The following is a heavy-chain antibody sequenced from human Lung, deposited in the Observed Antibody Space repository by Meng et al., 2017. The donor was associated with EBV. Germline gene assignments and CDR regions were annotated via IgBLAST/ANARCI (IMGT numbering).Heavy chain of an antibody. CDR1: GWSFSDYY. Sequence: HVHRLQSGSGLMTPSASVAVSCVVYGWSFSDYYGSGSHQAHGKGLEWIGEINHSTSTNSYPSLKSRLTISVDKSNIQFSLKLSSVPAAGTAVYYCARGRIIGDSSGYSDYWGQGTLVTVSS. J-gene: IGHJ4*02. V-gene: IGHV4-34*01. CDR2: INHSTST. D-gene: IGHD3-22*01. CDR3: ARGRIIGDSSGYSDY.